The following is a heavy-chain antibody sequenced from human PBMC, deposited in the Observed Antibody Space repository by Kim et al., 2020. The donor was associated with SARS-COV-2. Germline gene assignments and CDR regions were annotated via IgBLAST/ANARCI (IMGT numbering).Heavy chain of an antibody. D-gene: IGHD2-2*01. CDR2: ISYDGSNK. V-gene: IGHV3-30-3*01. CDR1: GFTFSSYA. CDR3: ARDSYCSSTSCYLDYYGMDV. Sequence: GGSLRLSCAASGFTFSSYAMHWVRQAPGKGLEWVAVISYDGSNKYYADSVKGRFTISRDKSKNTLYLQMNSLRAEDTAVYYCARDSYCSSTSCYLDYYGMDVWGQGTTVTVSS. J-gene: IGHJ6*02.